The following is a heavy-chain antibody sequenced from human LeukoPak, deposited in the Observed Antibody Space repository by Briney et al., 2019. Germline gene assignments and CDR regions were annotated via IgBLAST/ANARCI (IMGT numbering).Heavy chain of an antibody. D-gene: IGHD1-26*01. CDR3: ARAVGTSIPYYFDS. Sequence: ASVKVSCKASGYTFTSYDINWVRQAPGQGLEWMGRMNPNSANAGYAQKFQGRVTITRDTSISTAYMALSSLTAEDTAVYYCARAVGTSIPYYFDSWGHGTLVTVSS. V-gene: IGHV1-8*03. J-gene: IGHJ4*01. CDR1: GYTFTSYD. CDR2: MNPNSANA.